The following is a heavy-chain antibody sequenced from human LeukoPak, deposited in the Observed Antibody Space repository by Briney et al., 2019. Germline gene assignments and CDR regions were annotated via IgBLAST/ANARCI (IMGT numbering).Heavy chain of an antibody. CDR2: IYYSGST. D-gene: IGHD1-26*01. Sequence: SETLSLTCTVSGGSISSYYWSWIRQPPGKGLEWIGYIYYSGSTNYNPSLRSRVTISVDTSKNQFSLKLSSVTAADTAFYYCARYIVSYPHDAFDIWGQGTMVTVSS. J-gene: IGHJ3*02. V-gene: IGHV4-59*01. CDR1: GGSISSYY. CDR3: ARYIVSYPHDAFDI.